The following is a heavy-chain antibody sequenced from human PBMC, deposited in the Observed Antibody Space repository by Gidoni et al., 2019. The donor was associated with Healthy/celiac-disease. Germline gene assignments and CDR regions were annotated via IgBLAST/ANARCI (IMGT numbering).Heavy chain of an antibody. J-gene: IGHJ6*02. Sequence: SSYGMHWVRQAPGKGLEWVAVIWYDGSNKYYADSVKGRFTISRDNSKNTLYLQMNSLRAEDTAVYYCARGPPYCSSTSCYPLGMDVWGQGTTVTVSS. D-gene: IGHD2-2*01. CDR1: SSYG. CDR2: IWYDGSNK. CDR3: ARGPPYCSSTSCYPLGMDV. V-gene: IGHV3-33*01.